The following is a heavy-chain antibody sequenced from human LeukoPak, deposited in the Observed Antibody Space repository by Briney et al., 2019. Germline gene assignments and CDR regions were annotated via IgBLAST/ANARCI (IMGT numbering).Heavy chain of an antibody. J-gene: IGHJ4*02. CDR2: IIPILGIA. V-gene: IGHV1-69*10. CDR1: GGTFIIYT. CDR3: ARVIAAAGPPEY. Sequence: SVKVSFKASGGTFIIYTISWVRQAPGQGREWMGRIIPILGIANYAQKFQGRVTITADKSTSTAYMELSSLRSEDTAVYYCARVIAAAGPPEYWGQGTLVTVSS. D-gene: IGHD6-13*01.